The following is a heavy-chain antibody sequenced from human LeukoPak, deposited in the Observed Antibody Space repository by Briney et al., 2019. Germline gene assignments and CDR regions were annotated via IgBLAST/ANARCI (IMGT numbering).Heavy chain of an antibody. CDR3: ARDLIAAAGTGYYYYYGMDV. V-gene: IGHV3-30*04. CDR2: ISYDGSNK. CDR1: GFTFSSYA. Sequence: GGSLRLSCAASGFTFSSYAMHWVRQAPGKGLEWVAVISYDGSNKYYAESVKGRFTISRDNSKNTLYLQMNSLRAEDTAVYYCARDLIAAAGTGYYYYYGMDVWGQGTTVTVSS. D-gene: IGHD6-13*01. J-gene: IGHJ6*02.